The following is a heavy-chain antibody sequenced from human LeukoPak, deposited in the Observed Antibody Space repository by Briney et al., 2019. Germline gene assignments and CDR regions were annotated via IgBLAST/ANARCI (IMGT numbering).Heavy chain of an antibody. CDR1: GYSISSGYY. CDR2: IYHSGST. J-gene: IGHJ4*02. D-gene: IGHD3-10*01. Sequence: PSETLSLTCTVSGYSISSGYYWGWIRQPPGKGLEWIGSIYHSGSTYYNPSLKSRVTISVDTSKNQFSLKLSSVTAADTAVYYCARYYYGSGSYQPTGDYWGQGTLVTVSS. CDR3: ARYYYGSGSYQPTGDY. V-gene: IGHV4-38-2*02.